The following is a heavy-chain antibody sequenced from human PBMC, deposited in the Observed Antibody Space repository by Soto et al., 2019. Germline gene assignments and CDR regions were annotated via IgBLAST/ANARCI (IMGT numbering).Heavy chain of an antibody. CDR2: IYSDGST. CDR3: AGVHPFPAHTRYYLMQTLFHS. CDR1: VCTFSTYA. V-gene: IGHV3-53*01. D-gene: IGHD1-26*01. Sequence: VGSLRLSCASSVCTFSTYAMNCVRHSPGMWLQWVSVIYSDGSTYYADSVKGRFSISRDIAKNMLYLQMNSLRAEDTDVYYCAGVHPFPAHTRYYLMQTLFHSWGQGALVTVAS. J-gene: IGHJ4*02.